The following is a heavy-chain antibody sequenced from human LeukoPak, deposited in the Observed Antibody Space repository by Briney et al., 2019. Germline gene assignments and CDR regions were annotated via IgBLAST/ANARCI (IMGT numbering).Heavy chain of an antibody. CDR3: ARQVGGGDSDY. D-gene: IGHD3-16*01. CDR1: GGSISSSSYY. CDR2: IYYSGST. Sequence: SETLSLTCTVSGGSISSSSYYWGWIRQPPGKGLEWIGSIYYSGSTYYNPSPKSRVTISVDTSKNQFSLKLSSVTAADTAVYYCARQVGGGDSDYWGQGTLVTVSS. J-gene: IGHJ4*02. V-gene: IGHV4-39*01.